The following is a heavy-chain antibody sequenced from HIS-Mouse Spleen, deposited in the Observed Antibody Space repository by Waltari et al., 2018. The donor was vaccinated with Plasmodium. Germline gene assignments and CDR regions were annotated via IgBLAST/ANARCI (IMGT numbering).Heavy chain of an antibody. V-gene: IGHV4-59*01. D-gene: IGHD6-6*01. CDR2: LDYSGST. CDR1: GGSISSYY. J-gene: IGHJ4*02. CDR3: ARGGYSSSSYYFDY. Sequence: QVQLQESGPGLVKPSETLSLTCTVSGGSISSYYWSWIRQPPGKGLEWIAYLDYSGSTNDNPSLKSRVTIAVDTSKNQFSLKLSSVTAADTAVFYCARGGYSSSSYYFDYWGQGTLVTVSS.